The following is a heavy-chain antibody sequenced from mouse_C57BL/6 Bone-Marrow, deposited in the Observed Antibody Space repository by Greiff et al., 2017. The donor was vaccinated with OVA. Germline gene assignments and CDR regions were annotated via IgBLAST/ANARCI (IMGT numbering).Heavy chain of an antibody. CDR2: INYDGSST. J-gene: IGHJ4*01. V-gene: IGHV5-16*01. CDR1: GFTFSDYY. CDR3: ARVAGVTTTDYYAMDY. Sequence: EVQRVESEGGLVQPGSSMKLSCTASGFTFSDYYMAWVRQVPEKGLEWVANINYDGSSTYYLDSLKSRFIISRDNAKNILYLQMSSLKSEDTATYYCARVAGVTTTDYYAMDYWGQGTSVTVSS. D-gene: IGHD2-2*01.